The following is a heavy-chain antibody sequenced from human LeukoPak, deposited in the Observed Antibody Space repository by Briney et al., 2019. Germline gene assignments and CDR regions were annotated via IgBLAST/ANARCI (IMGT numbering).Heavy chain of an antibody. CDR1: GGTFSSYA. Sequence: SVKVSCKASGGTFSSYAISWVRQAPGQGLEWIGGIIPIFGTANYAQKFQGRVTITTDESTSTAYMELSSLRSEDTAVYYCASNRHCTNGVCYNEYYFDYWGQGTLVTVSS. CDR3: ASNRHCTNGVCYNEYYFDY. D-gene: IGHD2-8*01. V-gene: IGHV1-69*05. J-gene: IGHJ4*02. CDR2: IIPIFGTA.